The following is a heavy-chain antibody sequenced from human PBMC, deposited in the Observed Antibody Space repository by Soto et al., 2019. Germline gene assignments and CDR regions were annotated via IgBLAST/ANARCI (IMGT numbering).Heavy chain of an antibody. CDR1: GGSISSSRCH. CDR2: IYYSGTT. Sequence: PSETLSLTCTVSGGSISSSRCHWAWIRQPPGKGLEWIGNIYYSGTTYYNPSLKSRVTISVDTSKNQFSLKLSSVTAADTAVYYCARHKGGYYSGVDVWGQGTTVTVSS. J-gene: IGHJ6*02. D-gene: IGHD3-16*01. CDR3: ARHKGGYYSGVDV. V-gene: IGHV4-39*01.